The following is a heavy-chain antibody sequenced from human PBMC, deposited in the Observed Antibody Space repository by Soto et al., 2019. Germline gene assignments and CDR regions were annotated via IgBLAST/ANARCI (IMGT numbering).Heavy chain of an antibody. CDR3: ARGRFVVVPADYYYYMDV. D-gene: IGHD2-2*01. Sequence: ASVKVSCKASGYTFTSYGISWVRQAPGQGLEWMGWISAYNGNTNYAQKLQGRVTMTTDTSTSTAYMELRSLRSDDTAVYYCARGRFVVVPADYYYYMDVWGKGTTVTVSS. CDR2: ISAYNGNT. J-gene: IGHJ6*03. V-gene: IGHV1-18*01. CDR1: GYTFTSYG.